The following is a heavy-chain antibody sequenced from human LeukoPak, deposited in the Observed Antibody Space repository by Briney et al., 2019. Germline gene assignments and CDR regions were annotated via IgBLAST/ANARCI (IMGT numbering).Heavy chain of an antibody. V-gene: IGHV3-7*01. D-gene: IGHD6-19*01. CDR2: IREDGSEE. CDR1: GFIFSTYS. CDR3: ARGGYYIPGIAVD. J-gene: IGHJ4*02. Sequence: PGGSLRLSCAASGFIFSTYSMSWLRQAPGKGLEWVANIREDGSEENYVDSVKGRFTISRDNAKNLVHLQMNSLRAEDTAVYYCARGGYYIPGIAVDWGQGTLVTVSS.